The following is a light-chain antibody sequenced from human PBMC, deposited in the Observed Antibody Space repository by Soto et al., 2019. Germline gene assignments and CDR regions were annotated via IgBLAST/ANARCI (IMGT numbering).Light chain of an antibody. V-gene: IGKV2-28*01. J-gene: IGKJ1*01. CDR1: QSLLYSNGFNC. CDR2: MAS. CDR3: MQSLQTPWT. Sequence: DIVMTQSPLSLPVTPGESASICCRSSQSLLYSNGFNCLDWYLQKPGQSPQLLIYMASYRASGVPDRFSGSGSGTDFTLEISRVEAEDVGVYYCMQSLQTPWTFGQGTKVEIK.